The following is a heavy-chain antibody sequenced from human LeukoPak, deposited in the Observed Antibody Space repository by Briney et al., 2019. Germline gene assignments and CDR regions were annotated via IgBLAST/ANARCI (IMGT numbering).Heavy chain of an antibody. CDR1: GGTFSSYA. Sequence: SVTVSCKASGGTFSSYAISWVRQAPGQGLEWMGRIIPILGIANYAQKFQGRVTITADKSTSTAYMELSSLRSEDTAVYYCAGEGGDFWSGVAFDIWGQGTMVTVSS. D-gene: IGHD3-3*01. J-gene: IGHJ3*02. CDR3: AGEGGDFWSGVAFDI. V-gene: IGHV1-69*04. CDR2: IIPILGIA.